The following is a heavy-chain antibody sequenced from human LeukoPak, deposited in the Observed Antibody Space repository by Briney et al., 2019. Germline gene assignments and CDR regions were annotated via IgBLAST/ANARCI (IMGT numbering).Heavy chain of an antibody. CDR3: ARTRFGDQGSRIDF. J-gene: IGHJ4*02. CDR2: IDWDDDK. D-gene: IGHD3-10*01. CDR1: GFSLRTRGMC. V-gene: IGHV2-70*17. Sequence: VSGPTLINPPPTLTLTCTFSGFSLRTRGMCVYWIRQPPGKALEWLSRIDWDDDKFYSTSLKTRLTISKDTSKNQVVLTMTNMDPVDTATYYCARTRFGDQGSRIDFWGQGTLVTVSS.